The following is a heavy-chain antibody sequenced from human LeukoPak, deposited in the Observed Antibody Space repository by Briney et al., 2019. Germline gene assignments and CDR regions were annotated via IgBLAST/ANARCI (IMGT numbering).Heavy chain of an antibody. CDR3: ARDLLGLGLAAAGTENWFDP. V-gene: IGHV1-69*05. CDR2: IIPIFGTA. CDR1: GGTFSSYA. Sequence: SVKVSCKASGGTFSSYAISWVRQAPGQGLEWMGRIIPIFGTANYAQKFQGRVMITTDESTSTAYMELSSLRSEDTAVYYCARDLLGLGLAAAGTENWFDPWGQGTLVTVSS. D-gene: IGHD6-13*01. J-gene: IGHJ5*02.